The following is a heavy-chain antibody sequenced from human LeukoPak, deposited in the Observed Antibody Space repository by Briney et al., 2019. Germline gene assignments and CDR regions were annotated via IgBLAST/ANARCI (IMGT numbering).Heavy chain of an antibody. CDR2: IVVGSGNT. Sequence: ASVKVSCKASGFTFTSSAMQWVRQARGQRLEWIGWIVVGSGNTNYAQKFQGRVTMTRDMSTSTVYMELSSLRSEDTAVYYCARDYGSDYWGQGTLVTVSS. CDR3: ARDYGSDY. J-gene: IGHJ4*02. CDR1: GFTFTSSA. D-gene: IGHD3-10*01. V-gene: IGHV1-58*02.